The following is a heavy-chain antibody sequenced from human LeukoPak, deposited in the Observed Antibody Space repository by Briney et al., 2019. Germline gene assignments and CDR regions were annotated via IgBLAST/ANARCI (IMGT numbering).Heavy chain of an antibody. CDR2: IIPLFKTV. CDR3: ARADYDDYGNWALEAFDY. J-gene: IGHJ4*02. CDR1: RGSLSSYG. V-gene: IGHV1-69*13. Sequence: ASVKVSCKASRGSLSSYGFSWVRQAPGQGLDWMGGIIPLFKTVKYAQKFQDRVTITADESSSTVYMELSSLRSEDTAVYYCARADYDDYGNWALEAFDYWGQGTLVTVSS. D-gene: IGHD4-17*01.